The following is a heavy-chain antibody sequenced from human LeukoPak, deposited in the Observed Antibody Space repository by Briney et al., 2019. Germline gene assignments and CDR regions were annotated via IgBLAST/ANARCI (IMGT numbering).Heavy chain of an antibody. D-gene: IGHD2-21*02. CDR3: ASEARSPNCGGDCYLYYFDY. CDR2: ISAYNGNT. Sequence: ASMKLSCKASGYTFTSYGINWVRQAPGQGLEWMGWISAYNGNTNYARNLQGRVIMTTDTPTSTAYMELRSLRSDDTAVYYCASEARSPNCGGDCYLYYFDYWGQGQLVTVSS. V-gene: IGHV1-18*01. CDR1: GYTFTSYG. J-gene: IGHJ4*02.